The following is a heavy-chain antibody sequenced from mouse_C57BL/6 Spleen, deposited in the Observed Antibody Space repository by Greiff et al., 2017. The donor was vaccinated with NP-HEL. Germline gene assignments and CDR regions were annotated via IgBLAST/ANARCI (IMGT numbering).Heavy chain of an antibody. J-gene: IGHJ3*01. Sequence: LQESGAELVKPGASVKISCKASGYAFSSYWMNWVKQRPGKGLEWIGQIYPGDGDTNYNGKFKGKATLTADKSSSTAYMQLSSLTSEDSAVYFCAIPNYGSSFAYWGQGTLVTVSA. D-gene: IGHD1-1*01. CDR2: IYPGDGDT. V-gene: IGHV1-80*01. CDR1: GYAFSSYW. CDR3: AIPNYGSSFAY.